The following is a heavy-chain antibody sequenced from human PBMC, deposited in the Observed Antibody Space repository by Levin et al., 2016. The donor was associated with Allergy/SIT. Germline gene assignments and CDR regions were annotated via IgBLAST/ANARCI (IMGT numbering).Heavy chain of an antibody. V-gene: IGHV4-30-4*02. CDR1: GGSISSGDYY. J-gene: IGHJ5*02. CDR3: ARGDTIFGVVIGFDP. CDR2: IYYSGST. Sequence: SETLSLTCTVSGGSISSGDYYWSWIRQPPGKGLEWIGYIYYSGSTYYNPSLKSRVTISVDTSKNQFSLKLSSVTAADTAVYYCARGDTIFGVVIGFDPWGQGTLVTVSS. D-gene: IGHD3-3*01.